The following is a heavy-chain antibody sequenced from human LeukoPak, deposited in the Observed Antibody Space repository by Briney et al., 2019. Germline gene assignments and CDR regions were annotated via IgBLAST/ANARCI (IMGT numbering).Heavy chain of an antibody. CDR2: ISGSSTYI. CDR3: ARDYGTVQQLT. V-gene: IGHV3-21*01. D-gene: IGHD6-13*01. J-gene: IGHJ5*02. Sequence: PGGSLRLSCAASGFTFSSYSMNWVRQAPGKGLEWVSSISGSSTYIYYADSVKGRFTISRDNANNSLYLQMDSLTAEDTAFYYCARDYGTVQQLTWGQGTLVTVSS. CDR1: GFTFSSYS.